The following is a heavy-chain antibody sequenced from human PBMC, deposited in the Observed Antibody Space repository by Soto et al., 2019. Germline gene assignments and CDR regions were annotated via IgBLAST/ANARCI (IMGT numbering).Heavy chain of an antibody. CDR1: GYSFTSYW. Sequence: PGESLKISCKGSGYSFTSYWIGWVRQMPGKGLEWMGIIYPGDSDTRYSPSFQGQVTISADKSISTAYLQWSSLKASDTAMYYCARQPFIAATGSGGMDVWGQGTTVTVSS. J-gene: IGHJ6*02. V-gene: IGHV5-51*01. CDR2: IYPGDSDT. CDR3: ARQPFIAATGSGGMDV. D-gene: IGHD6-13*01.